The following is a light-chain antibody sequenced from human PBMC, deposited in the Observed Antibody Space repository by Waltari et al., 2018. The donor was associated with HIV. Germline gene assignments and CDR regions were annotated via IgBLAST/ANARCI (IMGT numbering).Light chain of an antibody. V-gene: IGKV3-11*01. CDR2: DAS. J-gene: IGKJ1*01. CDR3: QQRSDWPPT. Sequence: TLSLSPGERATLSCRASQSVGSYLGWYQQKPGQAPRLLIYDASNRATVIPARFSGSGSGTDFTLTISSLEPEDFAVYYCQQRSDWPPTFGQGTKVEIK. CDR1: QSVGSY.